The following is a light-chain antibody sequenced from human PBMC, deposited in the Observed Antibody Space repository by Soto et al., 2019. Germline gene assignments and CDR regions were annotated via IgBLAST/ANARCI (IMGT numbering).Light chain of an antibody. CDR1: SYNIGSNY. V-gene: IGLV1-47*01. J-gene: IGLJ3*02. CDR3: AAWDDSLSGWV. Sequence: QSVLTQPPSASGTPGQRVTISCSGSSYNIGSNYVYWYQQLPGAAPKLLIYRNNQRPSGVPDRFSGSKSGTSASLAISGLRSEDEADYYCAAWDDSLSGWVFGGGTKVTVL. CDR2: RNN.